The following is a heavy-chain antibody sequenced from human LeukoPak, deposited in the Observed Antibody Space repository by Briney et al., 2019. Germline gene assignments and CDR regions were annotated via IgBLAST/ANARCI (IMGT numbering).Heavy chain of an antibody. CDR1: GFTLSRDW. V-gene: IGHV3-7*01. CDR3: ARDTYGDYDSALFDY. D-gene: IGHD4-17*01. CDR2: IKQEGREK. Sequence: GGCLSLSCAADGFTLSRDWIGLASLPRGGWLGWEANIKQEGREKSYVDSVTGQYTTSRDNTKKSLYLQMNSLRAEDTAVYYCARDTYGDYDSALFDYWGQGTLLTVPP. J-gene: IGHJ4*02.